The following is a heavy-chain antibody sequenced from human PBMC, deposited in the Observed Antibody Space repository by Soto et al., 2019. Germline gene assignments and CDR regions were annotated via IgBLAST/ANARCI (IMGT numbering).Heavy chain of an antibody. D-gene: IGHD2-8*02. CDR2: ISGTGDTT. Sequence: EMQLLESGGGLVQPGGSLRLSCAASGFTLSDYAMTWVRQAPGKGLEWVSSISGTGDTTYYADSVRGRFTISRDNSKNTLYLQMNSLRTEDTAVYYCAVGGWSTTRGRGLIYWGQGILVTVSS. CDR1: GFTLSDYA. CDR3: AVGGWSTTRGRGLIY. V-gene: IGHV3-23*01. J-gene: IGHJ4*02.